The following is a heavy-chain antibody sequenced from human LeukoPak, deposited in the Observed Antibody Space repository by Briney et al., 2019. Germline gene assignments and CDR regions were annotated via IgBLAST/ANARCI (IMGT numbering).Heavy chain of an antibody. CDR1: GFTFSNYA. CDR3: AINLGRDGFDP. J-gene: IGHJ5*02. V-gene: IGHV3-23*01. Sequence: GGSLRLSCAASGFTFSNYAMTWVRQAPGEGLETVSSISESGDSTSYADSVKGRFTISRDNAKNSLYLQMNSLRGEDTAVYYCAINLGRDGFDPWGQGTLVTVSS. D-gene: IGHD3-16*01. CDR2: ISESGDST.